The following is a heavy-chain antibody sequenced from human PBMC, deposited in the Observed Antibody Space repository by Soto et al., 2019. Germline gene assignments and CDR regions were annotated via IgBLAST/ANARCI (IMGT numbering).Heavy chain of an antibody. CDR1: GFTFSSYA. CDR3: AKSSKYYYDSSGYSAFDI. CDR2: ISGSGGST. D-gene: IGHD3-22*01. J-gene: IGHJ3*02. V-gene: IGHV3-23*01. Sequence: EVQLLESGGGLVQPGGSLRLSCAASGFTFSSYAMNWVRQAPGKGLAWVSGISGSGGSTFYADSVKGRFTISRDNSKNTLYLQVNSLRGEDTAVYYCAKSSKYYYDSSGYSAFDIWGQGTMVSVSS.